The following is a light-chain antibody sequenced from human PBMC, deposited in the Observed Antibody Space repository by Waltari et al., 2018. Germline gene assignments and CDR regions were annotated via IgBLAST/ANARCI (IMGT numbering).Light chain of an antibody. CDR1: RSHLWTNY. J-gene: IGLJ7*01. V-gene: IGLV1-51*02. CDR2: ENT. Sequence: QSVLTQPPSVSAAPGQRVTISCSGVRSHLWTNYVSWYRQFPGTAPKLLIYENTERPSGIPGRFSGSSATLDSTGRQAGDEADYYCGTWDSSLSGAVFGGGTHLTVL. CDR3: GTWDSSLSGAV.